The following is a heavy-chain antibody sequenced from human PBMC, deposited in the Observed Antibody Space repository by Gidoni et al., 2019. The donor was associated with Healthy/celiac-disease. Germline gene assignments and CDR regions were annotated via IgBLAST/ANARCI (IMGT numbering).Heavy chain of an antibody. CDR2: IIPIFGTA. CDR1: GGTFSSYA. J-gene: IGHJ4*02. Sequence: QVQLVQSGAEVKKPGSSVKVSCKASGGTFSSYAISWVRQAPGQGLEWMGGIIPIFGTANYAQKVQGRVTITADEATSTAYMELSSLRSEDTAVYYCARDGDYGPPLGYWGQGTLVTVSS. D-gene: IGHD4-17*01. V-gene: IGHV1-69*01. CDR3: ARDGDYGPPLGY.